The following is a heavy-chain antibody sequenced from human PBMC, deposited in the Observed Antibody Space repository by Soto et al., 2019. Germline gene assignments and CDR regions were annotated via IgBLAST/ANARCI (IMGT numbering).Heavy chain of an antibody. J-gene: IGHJ4*02. Sequence: QVQLVASGGGVVQPGRSLRLSCAASGFTFSSYGMHWVRQAPGKGLEWVAVISYDGSNKYYADSVKGRFTISRDNSKNTLYLQMNSLRAEDTAVYYCAKDLDGYSSSSGVYFDYWGQGTLVTVSS. D-gene: IGHD6-6*01. CDR2: ISYDGSNK. CDR1: GFTFSSYG. CDR3: AKDLDGYSSSSGVYFDY. V-gene: IGHV3-30*18.